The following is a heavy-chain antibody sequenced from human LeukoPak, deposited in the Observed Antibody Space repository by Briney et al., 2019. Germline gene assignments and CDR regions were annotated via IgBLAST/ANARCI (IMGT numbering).Heavy chain of an antibody. V-gene: IGHV3-66*01. CDR3: ARDEAYSYGYSYYLHS. J-gene: IGHJ4*02. Sequence: GGSLRLSCAASGFTVSNNMSWVRLAPGKGLEWVSVIYSAGSTFYADSVKGRFTISRDNSKNILYLQMNSLRAEDTAIYYCARDEAYSYGYSYYLHSWGQGTLVTVSS. CDR1: GFTVSNN. D-gene: IGHD5-18*01. CDR2: IYSAGST.